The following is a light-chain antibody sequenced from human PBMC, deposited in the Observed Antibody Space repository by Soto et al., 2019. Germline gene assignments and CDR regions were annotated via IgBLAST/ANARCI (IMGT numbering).Light chain of an antibody. V-gene: IGLV2-14*02. CDR3: SSYTTSSPWV. Sequence: QSALTQPASVSGSPGQSITISCTGNSDVGSYNLVSWYQQHPGKAPKLMIYEVSNRPSGVPDRFSGSKSGNTASLTISGLRAEDEADYYCSSYTTSSPWVFGGGTKLTVL. CDR2: EVS. J-gene: IGLJ3*02. CDR1: SDVGSYNL.